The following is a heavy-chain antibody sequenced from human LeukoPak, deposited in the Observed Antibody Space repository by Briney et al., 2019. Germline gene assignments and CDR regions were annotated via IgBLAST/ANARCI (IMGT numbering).Heavy chain of an antibody. CDR1: GYTFTGYY. Sequence: ASVKISCKASGYTFTGYYMHWVRQAPGQGLEWMGWINPNSGGTNYAQKFQGRVTMTRDTSISTAYMELSRLRSDDTAVYYCATGLGIAVSGTLVGWFDPWGQGTLVTVSS. CDR3: ATGLGIAVSGTLVGWFDP. J-gene: IGHJ5*02. CDR2: INPNSGGT. V-gene: IGHV1-2*02. D-gene: IGHD6-19*01.